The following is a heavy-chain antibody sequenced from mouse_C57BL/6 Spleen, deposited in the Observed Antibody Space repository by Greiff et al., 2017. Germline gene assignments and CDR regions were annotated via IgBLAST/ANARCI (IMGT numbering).Heavy chain of an antibody. CDR2: ISYDGSN. CDR3: ARDWGYDGYPFAY. Sequence: VQLKESGPGLVKPSQSLSLTCSVTGYSITSGYYWNWIRQFPGNKLEWMGYISYDGSNNYNPSLKNRISITRDTSKNQFFLKLNSVTTEDTATYYCARDWGYDGYPFAYWGQGTLVTVSA. J-gene: IGHJ3*01. D-gene: IGHD2-3*01. CDR1: GYSITSGYY. V-gene: IGHV3-6*01.